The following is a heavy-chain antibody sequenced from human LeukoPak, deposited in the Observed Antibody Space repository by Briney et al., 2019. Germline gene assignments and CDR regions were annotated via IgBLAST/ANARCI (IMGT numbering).Heavy chain of an antibody. CDR1: GFTFSSYS. Sequence: GGSLRLSCAASGFTFSSYSMNWVRQAPGKGLEWVSSITRSSTSTYYTDSVRGRFTISRDNAKNSLYPQMNSLRAEDTAVYYCARDNWNDAPGGFDPWGQGTLVTVSS. D-gene: IGHD1-20*01. V-gene: IGHV3-21*01. CDR2: ITRSSTST. J-gene: IGHJ5*02. CDR3: ARDNWNDAPGGFDP.